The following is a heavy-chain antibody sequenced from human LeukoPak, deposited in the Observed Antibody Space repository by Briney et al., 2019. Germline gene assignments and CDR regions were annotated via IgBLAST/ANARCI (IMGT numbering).Heavy chain of an antibody. D-gene: IGHD3-9*01. CDR1: GYSISSGYY. Sequence: PSETLSLTCAVSGYSISSGYYWGWIRQPPGKGLEWIGSIYHSGSTYYNPSLKSRVTISVDTSKNPFSLKLSSVTAADTAVYYCAGAYYDILTGYFDYWGQGTLVTVSS. CDR2: IYHSGST. J-gene: IGHJ4*02. CDR3: AGAYYDILTGYFDY. V-gene: IGHV4-38-2*01.